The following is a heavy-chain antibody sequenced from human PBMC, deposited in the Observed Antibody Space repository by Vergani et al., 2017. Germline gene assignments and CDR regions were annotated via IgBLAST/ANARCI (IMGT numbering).Heavy chain of an antibody. Sequence: EVQLVESGGGLVQPGGSLRLSVAASGFTLIGFARNWFRRAPGKGLEYVSAISSNGGSTYYANSVKGRFTISRDNSKNTLYLQMGSLRAEDMAVYYCARGDILTGYRDAFDIWGQGTMVTVSS. J-gene: IGHJ3*02. D-gene: IGHD3-9*01. CDR2: ISSNGGST. CDR3: ARGDILTGYRDAFDI. CDR1: GFTLIGFA. V-gene: IGHV3-64*01.